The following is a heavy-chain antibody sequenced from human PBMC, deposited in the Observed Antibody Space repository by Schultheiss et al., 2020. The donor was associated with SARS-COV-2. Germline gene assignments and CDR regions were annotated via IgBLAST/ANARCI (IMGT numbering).Heavy chain of an antibody. D-gene: IGHD6-19*01. CDR3: ARDRGSGWPYYYYYMDV. CDR1: GFTFSSYA. Sequence: GESLKISCAASGFTFSSYAMSWVRQAPGKGLEWVANIKQDGSEKYYVDSVKGRFTISRDNAKNSLYLQMNSLRAEDTAVYYCARDRGSGWPYYYYYMDVWGKGTTVTVSS. V-gene: IGHV3-7*03. J-gene: IGHJ6*03. CDR2: IKQDGSEK.